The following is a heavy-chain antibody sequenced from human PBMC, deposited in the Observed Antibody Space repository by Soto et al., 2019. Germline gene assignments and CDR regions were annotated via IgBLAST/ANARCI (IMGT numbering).Heavy chain of an antibody. Sequence: LSLTCTVSCGSFRSGDYYWSWIRQPPGKGLEWIGYIYYSGTTYYNPSLKSRVTISVETSKNQFSLKMTSVTAADTAVYYCARATYYYDNRGYLGPYFHYWGQGTLVTVSS. V-gene: IGHV4-30-4*01. CDR2: IYYSGTT. CDR1: CGSFRSGDYY. CDR3: ARATYYYDNRGYLGPYFHY. D-gene: IGHD3-22*01. J-gene: IGHJ4*02.